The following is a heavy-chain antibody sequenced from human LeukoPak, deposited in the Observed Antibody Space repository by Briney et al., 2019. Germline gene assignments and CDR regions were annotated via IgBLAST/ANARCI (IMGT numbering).Heavy chain of an antibody. V-gene: IGHV1-69*13. CDR2: IIPIFGTA. Sequence: SVKVSCKASGGTFSSYAISWVRQAPGRGLEWMGGIIPIFGTANYAQKFQGRVTITADESTSTAYMELSSLRSEDTAVYYCACYYGSGSYPAINWFDPWGQGTLVTVSS. D-gene: IGHD3-10*01. J-gene: IGHJ5*02. CDR1: GGTFSSYA. CDR3: ACYYGSGSYPAINWFDP.